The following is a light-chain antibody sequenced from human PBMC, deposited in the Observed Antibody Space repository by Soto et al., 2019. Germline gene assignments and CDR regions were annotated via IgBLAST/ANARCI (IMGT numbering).Light chain of an antibody. CDR3: QQRSRWLT. J-gene: IGKJ4*01. CDR1: QSVRSF. CDR2: DAS. V-gene: IGKV3-11*01. Sequence: EIVLTQSPATLSLSPGERATLSCRASQSVRSFLAWYQQKPGQAPRLLIYDASIRATGIPARFSGSGSGTDFTLTISSLEPEDFAVYYCQQRSRWLTFGGGTKVEIK.